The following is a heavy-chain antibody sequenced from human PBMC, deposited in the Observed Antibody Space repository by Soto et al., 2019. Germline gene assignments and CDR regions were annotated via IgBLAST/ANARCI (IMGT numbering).Heavy chain of an antibody. CDR3: ARLKYSSSWYNPHFDY. Sequence: GGSLRLSCAASGFTFSSYWMSWVRQAPGKGLEWVANIKQDGSEKYYVDSVKGRFTISRDNAKNSLYLQMNSLRAEDTAVYYCARLKYSSSWYNPHFDYWGQGTLVTVSS. J-gene: IGHJ4*02. D-gene: IGHD6-13*01. V-gene: IGHV3-7*01. CDR2: IKQDGSEK. CDR1: GFTFSSYW.